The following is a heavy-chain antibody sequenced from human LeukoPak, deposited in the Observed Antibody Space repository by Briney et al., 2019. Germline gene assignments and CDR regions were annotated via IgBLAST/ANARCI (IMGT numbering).Heavy chain of an antibody. J-gene: IGHJ3*02. CDR1: GXXIXXSY. V-gene: IGHV4-4*09. Sequence: SETLPLTCTVXGXXIXXSYXXXXXXPXGXXLXXXXYIYHRGSTNYNPSLKSRITVSVDTSKNQFSLKVTSVTAADTAVYYCARSGVFSGYDAFDIWGQGTMVTVSS. CDR2: IYHRGST. D-gene: IGHD3-9*01. CDR3: ARSGVFSGYDAFDI.